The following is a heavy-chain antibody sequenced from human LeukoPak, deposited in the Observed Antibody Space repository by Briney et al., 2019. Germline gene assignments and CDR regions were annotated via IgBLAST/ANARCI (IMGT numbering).Heavy chain of an antibody. V-gene: IGHV4-39*07. J-gene: IGHJ3*02. CDR2: IYYSGST. Sequence: SETLSLTCTVSGGSLSSSSYYWGWIRQPPGKGLEWIGSIYYSGSTYYNPSLKSRVTISVDTSKNQFSLKLSSVTAADTAVYYCARDEILYYYDSSGYTAFDIWGQGTMVTVSS. D-gene: IGHD3-22*01. CDR1: GGSLSSSSYY. CDR3: ARDEILYYYDSSGYTAFDI.